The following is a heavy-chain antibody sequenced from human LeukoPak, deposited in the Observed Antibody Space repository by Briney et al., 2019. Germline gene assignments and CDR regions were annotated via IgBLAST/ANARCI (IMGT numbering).Heavy chain of an antibody. D-gene: IGHD2-2*01. Sequence: PSETLSLTCGVSGFSISSGCFWAWIRQSPGKGLEWIGSIFHSGITYYNPSLRSRITISVDTSKNQFSLRLSSVTAADTAVYYCARRISTRRGETCSSTSCYFDYWGQGTLVTVSS. CDR1: GFSISSGCF. V-gene: IGHV4-38-2*01. CDR2: IFHSGIT. J-gene: IGHJ4*02. CDR3: ARRISTRRGETCSSTSCYFDY.